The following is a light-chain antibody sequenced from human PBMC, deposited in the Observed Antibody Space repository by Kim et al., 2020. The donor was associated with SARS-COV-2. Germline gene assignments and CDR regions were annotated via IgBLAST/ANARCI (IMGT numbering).Light chain of an antibody. Sequence: EIVLTQSPGTLSLSRGERATLSCWASQSVSNNYLAWYQQKPGQAPRLLIYGASSRATGIPDRFSGSGSGTDFTLTISRLESEDFAVYYCQQYDTSPSCTFGQGTKLEI. CDR1: QSVSNNY. CDR3: QQYDTSPSCT. CDR2: GAS. J-gene: IGKJ2*02. V-gene: IGKV3-20*01.